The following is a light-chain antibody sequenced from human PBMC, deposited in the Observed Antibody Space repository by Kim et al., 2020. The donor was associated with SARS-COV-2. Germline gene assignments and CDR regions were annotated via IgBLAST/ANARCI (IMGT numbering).Light chain of an antibody. Sequence: SSELTQDPAVSVALGQTVRITCQGDSLRSYYASWYQQKPGQAPVLVIYGKNNRPSGIPDRFSGSSSGNTASLTITGAQAEDEADYYCNSRDSSGNHRAFG. CDR2: GKN. CDR3: NSRDSSGNHRA. J-gene: IGLJ1*01. CDR1: SLRSYY. V-gene: IGLV3-19*01.